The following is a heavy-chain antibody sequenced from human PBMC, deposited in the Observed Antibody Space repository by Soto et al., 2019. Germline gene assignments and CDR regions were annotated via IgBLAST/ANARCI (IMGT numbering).Heavy chain of an antibody. V-gene: IGHV1-18*01. D-gene: IGHD3-22*01. Sequence: QVQLVQSGAEVKKPGASVKVSCKASGYTFTSYGISWVRQAPGQGLEWMGWISAYNGNTNYAQKLQGRVTMTTDTSTSTVYMELRSLRSDDTAVYYCAREPPLWGYYDSSGYLDYWGQGTLVTVSS. J-gene: IGHJ4*02. CDR1: GYTFTSYG. CDR3: AREPPLWGYYDSSGYLDY. CDR2: ISAYNGNT.